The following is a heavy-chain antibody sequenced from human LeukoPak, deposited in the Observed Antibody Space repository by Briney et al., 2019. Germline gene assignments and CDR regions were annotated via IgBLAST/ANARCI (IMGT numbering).Heavy chain of an antibody. Sequence: SETLSLTCTVSGVSISSSSYYWGWLRPPPGKGLEWIGSIYYSGSTYYNPSVKNRVTISVDTSKNQFSLKLSSVTAADTAVYYCARRGYDFWSGRGGWYFDYWGQGTLVTVSS. V-gene: IGHV4-39*01. CDR2: IYYSGST. D-gene: IGHD3-3*01. CDR3: ARRGYDFWSGRGGWYFDY. J-gene: IGHJ4*02. CDR1: GVSISSSSYY.